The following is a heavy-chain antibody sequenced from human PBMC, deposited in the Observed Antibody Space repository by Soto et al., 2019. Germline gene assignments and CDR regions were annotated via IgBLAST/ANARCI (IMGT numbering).Heavy chain of an antibody. J-gene: IGHJ3*02. Sequence: PSETLSLTCTVSGDSSSAYSWSWVRQPPGKGLEWIGNIHYNGNTKYNPSLKSRVTMSVDTSKNQFSLKLSSVTAADTAVYYCANYSSGRAFDIWGQGTMVTVPS. V-gene: IGHV4-59*08. CDR2: IHYNGNT. D-gene: IGHD6-19*01. CDR1: GDSSSAYS. CDR3: ANYSSGRAFDI.